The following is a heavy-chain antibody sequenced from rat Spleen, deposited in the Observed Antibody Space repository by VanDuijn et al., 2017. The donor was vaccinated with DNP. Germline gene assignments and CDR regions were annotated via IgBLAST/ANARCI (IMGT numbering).Heavy chain of an antibody. Sequence: EVQLVESGGGLVQPGRSLKLSCAASRFTFSNYYMAWVRQAPKKGLAWVASISTGSGNTYYRDSVKGRFTISRDNAKTTLYLQMDSLRSEDTATYYCTTFDDYWGQGVMVTVSS. J-gene: IGHJ2*01. CDR3: TTFDDY. V-gene: IGHV5-25*01. CDR1: RFTFSNYY. CDR2: ISTGSGNT.